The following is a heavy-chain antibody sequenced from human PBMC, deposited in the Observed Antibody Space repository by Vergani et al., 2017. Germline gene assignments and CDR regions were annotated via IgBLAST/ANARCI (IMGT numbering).Heavy chain of an antibody. CDR3: AKGYCSSTSCYGGYSDY. CDR2: ISWNSGSI. Sequence: EVQLVESGGGLVQPGRSLRLSCAASGFTFDDYAMHWDRQAPGKGLEWVSGISWNSGSIGYADSVKGRFTISRDNAKNSLYLQMNSLRAEDTALYYCAKGYCSSTSCYGGYSDYWGQGTLVTVSS. D-gene: IGHD2-2*01. CDR1: GFTFDDYA. V-gene: IGHV3-9*01. J-gene: IGHJ4*02.